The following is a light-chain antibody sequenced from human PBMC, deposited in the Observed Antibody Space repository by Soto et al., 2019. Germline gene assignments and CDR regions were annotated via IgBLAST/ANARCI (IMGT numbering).Light chain of an antibody. Sequence: DTQMTQSPSTLSASVGDRVTITCRASQSISSSLAWYQQKPGRAPQLLMYMASTLESGVPSRFGGSGSGTAFTRTISSLQPDDFATYYGQQYKTYPFIVGPGTKVDIK. J-gene: IGKJ3*01. CDR1: QSISSS. V-gene: IGKV1-5*03. CDR3: QQYKTYPFI. CDR2: MAS.